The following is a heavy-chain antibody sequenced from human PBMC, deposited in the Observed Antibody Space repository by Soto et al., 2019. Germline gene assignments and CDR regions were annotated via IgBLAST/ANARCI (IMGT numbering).Heavy chain of an antibody. V-gene: IGHV4-39*01. J-gene: IGHJ4*02. D-gene: IGHD2-8*01. CDR2: VYYRGRS. CDR3: VSQRTSVLTQAYFDY. CDR1: GGSVSNSNYY. Sequence: SETLSLTCTVSGGSVSNSNYYWGWIRQSPGKGLEWIGSVYYRGRSYSKSSVKSRVTISVDTSKNQSSLNLNSVTASDTAVYYCVSQRTSVLTQAYFDYWGPGALVTVSS.